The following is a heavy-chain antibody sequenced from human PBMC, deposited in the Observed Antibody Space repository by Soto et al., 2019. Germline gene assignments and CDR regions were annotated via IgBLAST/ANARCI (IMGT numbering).Heavy chain of an antibody. CDR1: GFSFSASW. J-gene: IGHJ4*02. CDR3: GRDPYYGAIDY. V-gene: IGHV3-7*01. Sequence: EVQLMESGGGLVQPGGSLRLSCAASGFSFSASWMTWVGQAPGKGLEWVADIKQDGSEKNYVDSVKGRVTISRDNAKNSLYLQMNSLRAEDTAVYYCGRDPYYGAIDYWGLGTLVIVSS. D-gene: IGHD3-10*01. CDR2: IKQDGSEK.